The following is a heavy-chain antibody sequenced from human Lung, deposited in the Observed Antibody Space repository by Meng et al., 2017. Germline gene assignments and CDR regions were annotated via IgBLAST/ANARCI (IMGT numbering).Heavy chain of an antibody. Sequence: VQHVLHGAEVKKPRASVKVSCRPSGYNLPDYYRHWVRRAPGQGLEWMGRINPKGGDTHSAQKFQARVTMTGDTSISKAYMELSGLRSDDTAMYYCARDEDISAAGKLFGDYWGQGTLVTVSS. CDR3: ARDEDISAAGKLFGDY. D-gene: IGHD6-25*01. J-gene: IGHJ4*02. V-gene: IGHV1-2*06. CDR2: INPKGGDT. CDR1: GYNLPDYY.